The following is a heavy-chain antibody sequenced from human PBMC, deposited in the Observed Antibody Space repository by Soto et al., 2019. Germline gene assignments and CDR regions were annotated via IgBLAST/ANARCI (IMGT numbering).Heavy chain of an antibody. CDR1: GGSINNYY. CDR3: ARAYGGYADY. D-gene: IGHD5-12*01. Sequence: ETLSLTCTVSGGSINNYYWSWIRQPPGKGLEWIGYIYYSGSTSYNPSLKSRVTISVDTSKNQFSLKLSSVTAADTAVYYCARAYGGYADYWGQGVLVTVSS. CDR2: IYYSGST. J-gene: IGHJ4*02. V-gene: IGHV4-59*12.